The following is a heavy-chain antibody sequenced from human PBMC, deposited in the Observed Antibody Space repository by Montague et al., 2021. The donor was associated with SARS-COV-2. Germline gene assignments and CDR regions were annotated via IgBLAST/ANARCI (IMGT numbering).Heavy chain of an antibody. Sequence: SLRLSCAAPGFTFDDYAMHWVRQAPGKGLEWVSLISGDGGSTYYADSVKGRFTISRDNSKNSLYLQMNSLRTEDTALYYCAKDYGFLGLVVPAAWGQGTLVTVSS. J-gene: IGHJ4*02. CDR3: AKDYGFLGLVVPAA. CDR1: GFTFDDYA. CDR2: ISGDGGST. V-gene: IGHV3-43*02. D-gene: IGHD2-2*01.